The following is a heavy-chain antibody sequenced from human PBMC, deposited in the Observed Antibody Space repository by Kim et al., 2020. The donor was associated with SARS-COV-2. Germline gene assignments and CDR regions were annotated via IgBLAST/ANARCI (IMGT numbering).Heavy chain of an antibody. Sequence: GGSLRLSCIVSGFTLTSYAMNWVRQAPGKGLEWVSAISGTGVDTFYADSVKGRFTISRDKYKNILFLEMNNLRVEDTAMYYCARSLAYSNSIMDAQWGQGTPVAVS. D-gene: IGHD6-6*01. CDR2: ISGTGVDT. J-gene: IGHJ4*02. V-gene: IGHV3-23*01. CDR3: ARSLAYSNSIMDAQ. CDR1: GFTLTSYA.